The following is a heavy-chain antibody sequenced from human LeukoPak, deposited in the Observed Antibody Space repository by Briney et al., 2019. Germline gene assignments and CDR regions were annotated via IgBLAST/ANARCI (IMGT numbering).Heavy chain of an antibody. CDR2: VYSSGIT. Sequence: SETLSLTCTVSGGSISSYYWSWIRQPPGKGLEWIGYVYSSGITNYSPSLKGRAIISADTPKNQFSLKLTSVTAADTAVYYCVRDRELTYWGQGILVTVSS. D-gene: IGHD3-10*01. CDR1: GGSISSYY. CDR3: VRDRELTY. V-gene: IGHV4-4*08. J-gene: IGHJ4*02.